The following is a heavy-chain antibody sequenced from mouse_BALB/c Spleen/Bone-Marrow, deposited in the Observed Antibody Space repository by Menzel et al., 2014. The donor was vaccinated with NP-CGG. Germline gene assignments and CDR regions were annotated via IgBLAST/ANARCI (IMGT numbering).Heavy chain of an antibody. V-gene: IGHV1S81*02. J-gene: IGHJ1*01. CDR3: TRSYYGNYFDV. Sequence: QVQLKDSGAELVKPGASVKLSCKASGYAFTSYYMYWVKQRPGQGLEWIGEINPSNGGTNFNEKFKSKATLTVDKSSSTAYMQLSSLTSEDSAVYYCTRSYYGNYFDVWGAGTTVTVSS. CDR2: INPSNGGT. CDR1: GYAFTSYY. D-gene: IGHD2-1*01.